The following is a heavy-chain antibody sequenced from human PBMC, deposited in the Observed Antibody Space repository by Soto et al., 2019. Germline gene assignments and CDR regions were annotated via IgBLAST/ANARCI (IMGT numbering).Heavy chain of an antibody. D-gene: IGHD6-13*01. CDR1: GYTFTSYG. CDR3: ARAPLAAAGLPYVNWFDP. J-gene: IGHJ5*02. CDR2: ISAYNGNT. V-gene: IGHV1-18*04. Sequence: ASVKVSCKASGYTFTSYGISWVRQAPGQGLEWMGWISAYNGNTNYAQKLQGRVTMTTDTSTSTAYMELRSLRSDDTAVYYCARAPLAAAGLPYVNWFDPWGQGTLVTVSS.